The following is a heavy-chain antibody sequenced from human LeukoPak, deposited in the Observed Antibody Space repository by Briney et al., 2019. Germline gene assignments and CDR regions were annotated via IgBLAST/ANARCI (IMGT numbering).Heavy chain of an antibody. CDR2: INPNRGDT. Sequence: GASVKVSCKASGYTFTGYYMHWVRQAPAQGLEWMGWINPNRGDTNYEQKFQGRVTMTRDTSISTAYMELSRLRSDDTAVYYCAGEPLLIAAAVSGWLDPWGQGTLVTVSS. J-gene: IGHJ5*02. CDR1: GYTFTGYY. D-gene: IGHD6-13*01. CDR3: AGEPLLIAAAVSGWLDP. V-gene: IGHV1-2*02.